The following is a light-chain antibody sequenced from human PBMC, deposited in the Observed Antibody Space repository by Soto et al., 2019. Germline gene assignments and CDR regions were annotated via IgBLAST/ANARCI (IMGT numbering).Light chain of an antibody. Sequence: DIVMTQSPATLSVSPGERATLCCRASQSVSSNLAWYQQKPGQAPRLLIYGASTRATGIPARFSGSGSGTEFTLTISSLQSEDFAVYYCQQYNNWPRTFGKGTKVDIK. CDR1: QSVSSN. CDR3: QQYNNWPRT. V-gene: IGKV3-15*01. J-gene: IGKJ1*01. CDR2: GAS.